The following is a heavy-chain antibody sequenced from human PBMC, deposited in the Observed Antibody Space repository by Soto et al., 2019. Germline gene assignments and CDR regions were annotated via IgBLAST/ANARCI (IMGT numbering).Heavy chain of an antibody. CDR1: GGSTRNYF. Sequence: QVQLQESGPGLVKPSETLSLTCTVSGGSTRNYFWSWIRQPPGKGLEWIGCIYYSGTTNYNSSLRSRVTISLDTSKHQFSLRLRSVTAADTAVYYCATYVNPYDTAVWFDPWGQGTLVTVSS. D-gene: IGHD3-9*01. CDR2: IYYSGTT. CDR3: ATYVNPYDTAVWFDP. V-gene: IGHV4-59*01. J-gene: IGHJ5*02.